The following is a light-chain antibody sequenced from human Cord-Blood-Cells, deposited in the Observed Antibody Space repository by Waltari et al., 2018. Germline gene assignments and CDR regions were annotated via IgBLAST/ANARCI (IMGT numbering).Light chain of an antibody. CDR2: EVS. Sequence: QSALTQPPSVSGSPGQSVTIFCTGTSSDVGSYNRVSWYQQPPGTAPKLMIYEVSNRPSGVPDRFSGSKSGNTASLTIPGLQAEDEADYYCSSYTSSSTYVFGTGTKVTVL. CDR1: SSDVGSYNR. V-gene: IGLV2-18*02. CDR3: SSYTSSSTYV. J-gene: IGLJ1*01.